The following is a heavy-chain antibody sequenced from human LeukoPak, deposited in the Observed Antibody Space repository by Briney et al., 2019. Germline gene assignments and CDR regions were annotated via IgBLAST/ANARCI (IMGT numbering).Heavy chain of an antibody. CDR3: ARTPTYCSSTSCYDDP. CDR1: GYTFTSYA. Sequence: ASVKVTCKASGYTFTSYAMHWVRQAPGQRLEWMGWINAGNGNTKYSQKFQGRVTITRDTSASTAYMELSSLRSEDTAVYYCARTPTYCSSTSCYDDPWGQGTLVTVSS. J-gene: IGHJ5*02. CDR2: INAGNGNT. D-gene: IGHD2-2*01. V-gene: IGHV1-3*01.